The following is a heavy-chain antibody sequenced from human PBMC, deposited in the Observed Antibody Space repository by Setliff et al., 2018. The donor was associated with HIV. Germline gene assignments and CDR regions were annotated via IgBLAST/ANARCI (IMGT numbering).Heavy chain of an antibody. J-gene: IGHJ6*03. D-gene: IGHD3-10*01. CDR1: GGSISTYF. V-gene: IGHV4-4*08. CDR3: ARGSFIGDYYYMDV. Sequence: SETLSLTCTVSGGSISTYFWTWIRQPPGKGLEWIGYIYTSGSTNYNPSLKSRVTISVDTSKNQFSLKLSSVTAADTAVYYCARGSFIGDYYYMDVWGKGTTVTVSS. CDR2: IYTSGST.